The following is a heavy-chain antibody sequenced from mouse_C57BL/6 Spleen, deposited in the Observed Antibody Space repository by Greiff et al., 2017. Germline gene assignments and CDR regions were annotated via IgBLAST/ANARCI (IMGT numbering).Heavy chain of an antibody. CDR3: ARGELTGTFFDY. J-gene: IGHJ2*01. CDR1: GYAFSSYW. D-gene: IGHD4-1*01. Sequence: VQLQQSGAELVKPGASVKISCKASGYAFSSYWMNWVKQRPGKGLEWIGQIYPGDGDTNYNGKFKGKATLTADKSSSTAYMQLSSLTSEDSAVYFCARGELTGTFFDYWGQGTTLTVSS. V-gene: IGHV1-80*01. CDR2: IYPGDGDT.